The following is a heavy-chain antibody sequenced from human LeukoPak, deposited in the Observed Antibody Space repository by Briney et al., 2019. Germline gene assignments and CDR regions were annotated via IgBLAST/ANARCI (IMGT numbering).Heavy chain of an antibody. Sequence: SETLSLTCTVSGGSISSSSYYWGWIRQPPGKGLEWIGSIYYSGSTYYNPSLKSRVTISVDTSKNQFSLKLSSVTAADTAVYYCAREIRDSRDTALAVGNWGQGTLVTVSS. V-gene: IGHV4-39*07. CDR2: IYYSGST. D-gene: IGHD5-18*01. CDR1: GGSISSSSYY. CDR3: AREIRDSRDTALAVGN. J-gene: IGHJ4*02.